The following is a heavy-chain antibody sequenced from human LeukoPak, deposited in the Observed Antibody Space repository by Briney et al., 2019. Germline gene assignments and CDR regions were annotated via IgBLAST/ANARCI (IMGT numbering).Heavy chain of an antibody. D-gene: IGHD3-10*01. CDR2: IYCSGST. CDR3: ASGPMVRGVIPDY. J-gene: IGHJ4*02. V-gene: IGHV4-59*01. Sequence: SETLSLTCTVSGGSISSYYWSWIRQPPGKGLEWIGYIYCSGSTNYNPSLKSRVTISVDTSKNQFSLKLSSVTAADTAVYYCASGPMVRGVIPDYWGQGTLVTVSS. CDR1: GGSISSYY.